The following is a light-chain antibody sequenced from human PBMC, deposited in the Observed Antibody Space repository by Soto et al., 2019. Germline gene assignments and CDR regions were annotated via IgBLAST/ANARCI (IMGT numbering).Light chain of an antibody. CDR3: CSYVGSKTLYV. J-gene: IGLJ1*01. CDR2: DVT. V-gene: IGLV2-11*01. Sequence: QSVLTQPRSVSGSPGQSLTISCSGSSSDIGDYDYVSWYQQHPGKAPTLLIYDVTKRPSGVPDRFSGSKSGDTASLTISGLQAGDEGNYYCCSYVGSKTLYVFGTGTKLTVL. CDR1: SSDIGDYDY.